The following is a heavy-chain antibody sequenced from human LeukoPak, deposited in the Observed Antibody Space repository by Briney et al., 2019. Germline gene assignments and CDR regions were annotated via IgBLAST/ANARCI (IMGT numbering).Heavy chain of an antibody. CDR2: ISAYNGNT. CDR1: GYTFTSYG. V-gene: IGHV1-18*01. CDR3: ATVPLYSGSYYGY. J-gene: IGHJ4*02. D-gene: IGHD1-26*01. Sequence: ASVKVSCKASGYTFTSYGISWVRQAPGQGLEWMGWISAYNGNTNYAQKLQGRVTMTEDTSTDTAYMELSSLRSEDTAVYYCATVPLYSGSYYGYWGQGTLVTVSS.